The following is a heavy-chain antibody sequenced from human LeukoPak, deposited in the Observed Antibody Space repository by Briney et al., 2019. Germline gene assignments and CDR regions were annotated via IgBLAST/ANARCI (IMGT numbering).Heavy chain of an antibody. D-gene: IGHD2-2*01. CDR3: ARDRFEYPGPYYMDV. Sequence: PGGSLRLSCAASGFTFSSNSMNWVRQAPGKGLEWVSSISSTSNYIYYADSVKGRFTISRDNAKNSLYLQMNSLRAEDTAVYYCARDRFEYPGPYYMDVWGKGTTVTVSS. V-gene: IGHV3-21*01. J-gene: IGHJ6*03. CDR1: GFTFSSNS. CDR2: ISSTSNYI.